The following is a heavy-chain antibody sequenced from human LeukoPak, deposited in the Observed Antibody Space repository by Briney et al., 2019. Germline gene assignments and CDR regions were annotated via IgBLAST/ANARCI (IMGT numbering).Heavy chain of an antibody. CDR2: IYSDYT. Sequence: SETLSLTCAVSGGSISDRTWWSWVRQSPGRGLEWIAEIYSDYTNYNPSLKSRVDIPVDKSKNHFSLKLSSLTAADTAVYYCVLGSGAILLEDWGPGTLVIVSS. CDR1: GGSISDRTW. J-gene: IGHJ4*02. CDR3: VLGSGAILLED. D-gene: IGHD3-10*01. V-gene: IGHV4-4*02.